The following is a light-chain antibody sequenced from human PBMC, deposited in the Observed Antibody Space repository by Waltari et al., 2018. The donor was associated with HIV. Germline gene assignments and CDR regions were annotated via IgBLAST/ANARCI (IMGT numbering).Light chain of an antibody. Sequence: EVVMTQSPATLSVSPGERATLSCRASQSVSSNLAWYQQKPGQAPRLLIYGASTRATGIPARFSGGGSGTEFTLNISSLQSEDFAVYYCQQYNNWPLYTFGQGTKLEIK. CDR2: GAS. CDR1: QSVSSN. CDR3: QQYNNWPLYT. V-gene: IGKV3-15*01. J-gene: IGKJ2*01.